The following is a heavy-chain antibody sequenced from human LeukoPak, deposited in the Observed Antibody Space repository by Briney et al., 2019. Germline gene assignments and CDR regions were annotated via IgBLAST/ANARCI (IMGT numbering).Heavy chain of an antibody. V-gene: IGHV3-48*03. Sequence: QPGGSLRLSCAASGFTLSSYEMNWVRQAPGKGLEWVSYISSSGSTEYYADSVKGRFTISRDNAENSLSLQMNSLRAEDTAVYYCARRYCSSTSCTLDYWGQGALVTVSS. CDR1: GFTLSSYE. J-gene: IGHJ4*02. D-gene: IGHD2-2*01. CDR2: ISSSGSTE. CDR3: ARRYCSSTSCTLDY.